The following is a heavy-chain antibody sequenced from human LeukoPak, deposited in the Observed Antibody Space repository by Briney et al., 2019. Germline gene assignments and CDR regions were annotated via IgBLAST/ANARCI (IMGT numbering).Heavy chain of an antibody. Sequence: PSETLSLTCTVSGGSISSYYWSWIRQPPGKGLEWIGYIYTSGSTNYNPSLKSRVTISVDTSKNQFSLKLSSVTAADTAVYYCARLLPGSRDGKQGAFDYWGQGTLVTVSS. CDR1: GGSISSYY. CDR2: IYTSGST. V-gene: IGHV4-4*09. CDR3: ARLLPGSRDGKQGAFDY. D-gene: IGHD5-24*01. J-gene: IGHJ4*02.